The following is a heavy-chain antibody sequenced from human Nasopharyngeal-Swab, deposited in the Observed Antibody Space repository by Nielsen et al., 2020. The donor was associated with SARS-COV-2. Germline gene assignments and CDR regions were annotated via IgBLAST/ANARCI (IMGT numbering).Heavy chain of an antibody. D-gene: IGHD6-13*01. Sequence: GASLKISCAASGFIVSDNYMSWVRQAQGKGLEWVSVIYRGGNKYYVDSVKGRFAISRDNSRNTLYLQMNSLRGEDTAVYYCARRQASSWSLDYWGQGALVTVSS. J-gene: IGHJ4*02. CDR2: IYRGGNK. CDR1: GFIVSDNY. CDR3: ARRQASSWSLDY. V-gene: IGHV3-53*01.